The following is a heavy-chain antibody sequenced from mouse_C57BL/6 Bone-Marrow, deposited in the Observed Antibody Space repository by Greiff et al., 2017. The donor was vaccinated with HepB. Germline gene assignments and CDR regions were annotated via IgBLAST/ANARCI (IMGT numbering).Heavy chain of an antibody. V-gene: IGHV1-47*01. D-gene: IGHD2-5*01. Sequence: VQGVESGAELVKPGASVKMSCKASGYTFTTYPIEWMKQNHGKSLEWIGNFHPYNDDTKYNEKFKGKATLTVEKSSSTVYLELSRLTSDDSAVYYCARRGYSNYTYYFDYWGQGTTLTVSS. J-gene: IGHJ2*01. CDR1: GYTFTTYP. CDR3: ARRGYSNYTYYFDY. CDR2: FHPYNDDT.